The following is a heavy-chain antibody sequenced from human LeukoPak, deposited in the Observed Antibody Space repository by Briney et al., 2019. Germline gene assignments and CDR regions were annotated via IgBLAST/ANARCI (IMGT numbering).Heavy chain of an antibody. CDR1: GFTFSSYA. Sequence: GGSLRLSCAASGFTFSSYAMSWVRQAPGKGLEWVSAISGSGGSTYYADSVKGRFTISRDNSKNTVYLQMNNLRVEDTAVYYCAKDQGSGAFDYWGQGTLVTVSS. CDR3: AKDQGSGAFDY. CDR2: ISGSGGST. V-gene: IGHV3-23*01. J-gene: IGHJ4*02. D-gene: IGHD6-19*01.